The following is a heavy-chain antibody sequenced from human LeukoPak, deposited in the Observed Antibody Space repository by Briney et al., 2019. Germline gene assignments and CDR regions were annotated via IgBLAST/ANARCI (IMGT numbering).Heavy chain of an antibody. CDR3: AKDRGYSYGYFDY. CDR2: ISGSGGST. D-gene: IGHD5-18*01. Sequence: GGSLRLSCAASGFTFSSYAMSWVRQAPGKGREWVSAISGSGGSTYYADSVKGRFTISRDNSKNTLYLQMNSLRAEDTAVYYCAKDRGYSYGYFDYWGQGTLVTVSS. CDR1: GFTFSSYA. J-gene: IGHJ4*02. V-gene: IGHV3-23*01.